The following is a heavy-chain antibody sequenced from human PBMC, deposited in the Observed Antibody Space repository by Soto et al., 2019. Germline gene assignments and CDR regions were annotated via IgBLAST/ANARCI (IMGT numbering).Heavy chain of an antibody. CDR1: GYTFTNYG. CDR2: ISTDNGLT. J-gene: IGHJ3*01. CDR3: ARVRGTSMTVDAGAFDL. Sequence: QVQLVQSGPEVKRTGGSVKVSCKASGYTFTNYGISWVSQAPGQGLDWRGWISTDNGLTNTEQKVQGRVTMTTDTSTTTAYMELESLRSDDTAVYYCARVRGTSMTVDAGAFDLWVQGTMVTVSS. V-gene: IGHV1-18*01. D-gene: IGHD3-22*01.